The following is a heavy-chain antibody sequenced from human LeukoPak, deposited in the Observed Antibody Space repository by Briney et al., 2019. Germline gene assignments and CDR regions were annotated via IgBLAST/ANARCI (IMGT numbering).Heavy chain of an antibody. D-gene: IGHD3-10*01. J-gene: IGHJ3*02. CDR2: IYYSATT. Sequence: SETLSLTCTVSGGSISSSSYYWGWIRQPPGKGLEWIGSIYYSATTYYNPSLKSRVTISVDTSKNQFSLKLSSVTAADTAVYYCARGCPSMVRGVPDDAFDIWGQGTMVTVSS. CDR1: GGSISSSSYY. V-gene: IGHV4-39*07. CDR3: ARGCPSMVRGVPDDAFDI.